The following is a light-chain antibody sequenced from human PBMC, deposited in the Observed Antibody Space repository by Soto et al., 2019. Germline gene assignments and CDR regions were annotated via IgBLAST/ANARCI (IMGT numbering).Light chain of an antibody. CDR2: AAS. CDR3: QQSYSTLGLT. CDR1: QSSTSY. J-gene: IGKJ4*01. V-gene: IGKV1-39*01. Sequence: DIQMTQSPSSLSASVGDRVTITCRASQSSTSYLNWFQKKPGKAPKLLIYAASNLQSGVPSRFSGSGSGPDFTLTISSLQPEDFATYYCQQSYSTLGLTFGGGTKVEIK.